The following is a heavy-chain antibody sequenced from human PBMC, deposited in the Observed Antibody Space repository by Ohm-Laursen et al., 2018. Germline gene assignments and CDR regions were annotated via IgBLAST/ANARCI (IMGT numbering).Heavy chain of an antibody. CDR2: INQDGSEK. CDR1: GFTFSSHA. CDR3: ASAHQYCSATTCNGGSDF. D-gene: IGHD2-15*01. J-gene: IGHJ4*02. V-gene: IGHV3-7*01. Sequence: SLRLSCAASGFTFSSHAMSWVRQAPGKGLEWVANINQDGSEKYYVDSVKGRFIISRDNAKDSLDLQMTSLRVEDTALYYCASAHQYCSATTCNGGSDFWGQGTLVTVSS.